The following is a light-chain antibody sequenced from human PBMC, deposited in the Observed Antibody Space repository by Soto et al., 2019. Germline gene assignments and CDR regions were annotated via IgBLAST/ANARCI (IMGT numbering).Light chain of an antibody. Sequence: QSALTQPASVSGSPGQSITISCTGTSSDVGGYIYVSWYQQHPGKAPKLMIYDVSNRPSGVSRRFSGSKSGNTASLTISGLQAEDEADYYCSSYTTITTAVIFGGGTQLTVL. CDR2: DVS. CDR3: SSYTTITTAVI. J-gene: IGLJ2*01. CDR1: SSDVGGYIY. V-gene: IGLV2-14*03.